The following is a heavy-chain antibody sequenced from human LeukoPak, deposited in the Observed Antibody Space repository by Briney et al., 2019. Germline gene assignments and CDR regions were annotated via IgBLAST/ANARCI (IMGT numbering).Heavy chain of an antibody. CDR2: IIPIFGTA. Sequence: SVKVSCKASGGTFSSYAISWVRQAPGQGLEWMGGIIPIFGTANYAQKFQGRVTITADESTSTAYMELSSLRSEDTAVYYCASTHPSSSGYLRFDYWGQGTLVTVSS. J-gene: IGHJ4*02. CDR3: ASTHPSSSGYLRFDY. V-gene: IGHV1-69*13. CDR1: GGTFSSYA. D-gene: IGHD3-22*01.